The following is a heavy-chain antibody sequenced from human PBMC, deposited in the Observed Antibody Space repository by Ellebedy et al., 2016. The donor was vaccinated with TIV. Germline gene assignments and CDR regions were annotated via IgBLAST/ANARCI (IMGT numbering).Heavy chain of an antibody. CDR1: GGSISSGGYY. V-gene: IGHV4-31*03. J-gene: IGHJ5*02. Sequence: SETLSLTXTVSGGSISSGGYYWSWIRQHPGKGLEWIGYIYYSGSTYYNPSLKSRVTISVDTSKNQFSLKLSSVTAADTAVYYCARASAVVAATPALSGYQGVSFDPWGQGTLVTVSS. D-gene: IGHD2-15*01. CDR2: IYYSGST. CDR3: ARASAVVAATPALSGYQGVSFDP.